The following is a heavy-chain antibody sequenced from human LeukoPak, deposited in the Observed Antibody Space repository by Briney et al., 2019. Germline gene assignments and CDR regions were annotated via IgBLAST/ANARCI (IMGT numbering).Heavy chain of an antibody. J-gene: IGHJ5*02. CDR1: GGTFSSYA. CDR3: ARVSAAGTWWFDP. CDR2: IIPIFGTA. Sequence: ASVKVSCKASGGTFSSYAISWVRQAPGQGLEWMGGIIPIFGTANYAQKFQGRVTITADESTSTAYMELSSLRSEDTAVYYCARVSAAGTWWFDPWGQGTLVTVSS. V-gene: IGHV1-69*13. D-gene: IGHD6-13*01.